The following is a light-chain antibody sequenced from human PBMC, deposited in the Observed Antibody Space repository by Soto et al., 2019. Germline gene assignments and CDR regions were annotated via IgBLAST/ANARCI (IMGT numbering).Light chain of an antibody. J-gene: IGKJ2*01. CDR2: AAS. CDR3: QQGHNWPLT. Sequence: EIEMTQSPATLSVSPGERATLSCRASQSISSELAWYQQKPGQPPKLLIYAASTRATGVPARFTGSGSGSDFTLTISGLQSEDFAVYYCQQGHNWPLTFGQGTRLEI. CDR1: QSISSE. V-gene: IGKV3-15*01.